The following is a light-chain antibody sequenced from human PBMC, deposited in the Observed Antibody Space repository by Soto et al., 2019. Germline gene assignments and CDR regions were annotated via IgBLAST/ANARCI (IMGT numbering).Light chain of an antibody. CDR3: RQRYSTRYN. V-gene: IGKV1-39*01. Sequence: DIQMTQSPSSLSASVGDRVTITCRASQSISSYLNWYQQKPGKAPKLLIYAASSLQSGVPSRFSGSGSGTDFTLTISSLQPEDFATYYCRQRYSTRYNFGQGTKLEIK. CDR1: QSISSY. J-gene: IGKJ2*01. CDR2: AAS.